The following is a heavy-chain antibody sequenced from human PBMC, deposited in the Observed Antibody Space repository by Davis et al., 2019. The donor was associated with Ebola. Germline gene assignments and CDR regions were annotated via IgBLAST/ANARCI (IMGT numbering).Heavy chain of an antibody. CDR1: GGSISSSSYY. CDR3: ARDLLWFGSEYYYYGMDV. Sequence: SETLSLTCTVSGGSISSSSYYWGWIRQPPGKGLEWIGSIYYSGSTYYNPSLKSRVTISVDKSKNQFSLKLSSVTAADTAVYYCARDLLWFGSEYYYYGMDVWGKGTTVTVSS. D-gene: IGHD3-10*01. V-gene: IGHV4-39*07. J-gene: IGHJ6*04. CDR2: IYYSGST.